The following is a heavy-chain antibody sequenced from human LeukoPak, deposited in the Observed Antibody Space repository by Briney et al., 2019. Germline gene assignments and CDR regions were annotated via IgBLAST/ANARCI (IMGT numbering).Heavy chain of an antibody. CDR3: ARDFYYDYVWGSYRYFDY. CDR1: GGSIISYY. Sequence: SETLSLTCTVSGGSIISYYWSWIRRPAGKGLEWIGRIYTSGSTNYNPSLKSRVTMSVDTSKNQFSLKLSSVTAADTAVYYCARDFYYDYVWGSYRYFDYWGQGTLVTVSS. D-gene: IGHD3-16*02. V-gene: IGHV4-4*07. CDR2: IYTSGST. J-gene: IGHJ4*02.